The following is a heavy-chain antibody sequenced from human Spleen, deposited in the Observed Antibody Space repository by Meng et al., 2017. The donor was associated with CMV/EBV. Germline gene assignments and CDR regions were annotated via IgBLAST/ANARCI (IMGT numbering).Heavy chain of an antibody. J-gene: IGHJ6*02. CDR3: ARVLREWTYGMDV. V-gene: IGHV1-2*02. CDR2: INPNTGAT. CDR1: GNTFTTYY. D-gene: IGHD3-3*01. Sequence: ASVKVACKASGNTFTTYYMHWVRQAPGQGPEWMGWINPNTGATIYAQKFQGRVTMTRDTTISTAYMELSRLRSDDTAVYYCARVLREWTYGMDVWGQGTTVTVSS.